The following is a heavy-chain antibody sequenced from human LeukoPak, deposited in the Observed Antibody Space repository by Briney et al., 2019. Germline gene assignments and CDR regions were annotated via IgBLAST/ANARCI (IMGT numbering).Heavy chain of an antibody. J-gene: IGHJ4*02. CDR3: ARVKGLYGDYGEIDY. V-gene: IGHV1-2*02. Sequence: ASVKVSCKASGYTFTDYYMHWVRQAPGQGLEWMGWINPKSDYTNYAQKFQSGVTMTRDTSISTAYMELSRLRSDDTAVYYCARVKGLYGDYGEIDYWGQGTLVTVPS. D-gene: IGHD4-17*01. CDR2: INPKSDYT. CDR1: GYTFTDYY.